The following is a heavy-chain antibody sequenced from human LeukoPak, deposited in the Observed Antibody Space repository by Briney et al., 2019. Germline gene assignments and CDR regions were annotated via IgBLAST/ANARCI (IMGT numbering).Heavy chain of an antibody. D-gene: IGHD3-10*01. Sequence: GGSLRLSCAASGFAFSSYGMHWVRQAPGKGLEWVAFIRYDGSNKYDADSVKGRFTISRDNSKNTLYLQMNSLRVDDTAVYYCAKDHYYGSGRYYKDNYMDVWGKGTPVTISS. CDR1: GFAFSSYG. CDR3: AKDHYYGSGRYYKDNYMDV. J-gene: IGHJ6*03. V-gene: IGHV3-30*02. CDR2: IRYDGSNK.